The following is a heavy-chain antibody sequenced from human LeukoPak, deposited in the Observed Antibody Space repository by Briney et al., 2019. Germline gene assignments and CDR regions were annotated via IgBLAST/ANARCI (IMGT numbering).Heavy chain of an antibody. CDR1: GYTFTSYY. J-gene: IGHJ4*02. Sequence: ASVKVSCKASGYTFTSYYMHWVRQAPGQGLEWMGWINPNSGGTNYAQKFQGRVTMTRDTSISTVYMELSRLTSVDTAVYYCARDLYDSSVNGYWGQGTLVTVSS. CDR3: ARDLYDSSVNGY. V-gene: IGHV1-2*02. CDR2: INPNSGGT. D-gene: IGHD3-22*01.